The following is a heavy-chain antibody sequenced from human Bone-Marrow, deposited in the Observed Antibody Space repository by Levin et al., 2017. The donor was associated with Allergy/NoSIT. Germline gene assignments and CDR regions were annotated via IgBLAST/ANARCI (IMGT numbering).Heavy chain of an antibody. CDR1: GFSFSTYG. Sequence: GGSLRLSCAASGFSFSTYGMHWVRQAPGKGLEWVGAISYDGSNKDYADSVKGRFTISRDNSKNTVFLQMNGLRAEDTAVYYCAKPIGYCSGGSCYAFDYWGQGTLVTVSS. V-gene: IGHV3-30*18. J-gene: IGHJ4*02. D-gene: IGHD2-15*01. CDR2: ISYDGSNK. CDR3: AKPIGYCSGGSCYAFDY.